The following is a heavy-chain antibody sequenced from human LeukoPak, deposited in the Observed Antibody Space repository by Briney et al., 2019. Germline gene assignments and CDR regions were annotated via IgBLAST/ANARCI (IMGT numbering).Heavy chain of an antibody. CDR1: GFTFSSYA. V-gene: IGHV3-30-3*01. CDR3: ARDGARGEEMDY. J-gene: IGHJ4*02. Sequence: PGGSLRLSCAASGFTFSSYAMHWVRQAPGKGLEWVAVISYDGSNKYYADSVKGRFTISRDNSKNTLYLQMNSLRAEDTAVYYCARDGARGEEMDYWGQGTLVTASS. D-gene: IGHD3-10*01. CDR2: ISYDGSNK.